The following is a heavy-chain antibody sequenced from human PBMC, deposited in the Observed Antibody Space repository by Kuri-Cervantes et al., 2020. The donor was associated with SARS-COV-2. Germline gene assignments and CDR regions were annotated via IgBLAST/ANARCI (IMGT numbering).Heavy chain of an antibody. Sequence: SVKVSCKASGFTFTSSAMQWVRQARGQRLEWIGWIVVGSGNTNYAQKFQGRVTITRDTSASTAYMELSSLRSEDTAVYYCARQAVAGTGDWFDPWGQGTLVTVSS. CDR2: IVVGSGNT. D-gene: IGHD6-19*01. J-gene: IGHJ5*02. V-gene: IGHV1-58*02. CDR1: GFTFTSSA. CDR3: ARQAVAGTGDWFDP.